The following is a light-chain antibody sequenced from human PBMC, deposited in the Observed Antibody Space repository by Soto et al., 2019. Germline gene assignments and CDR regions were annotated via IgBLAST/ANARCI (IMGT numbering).Light chain of an antibody. CDR1: SSDIGSYPY. Sequence: QSALTQPASVSGSLGQSITISCTGTSSDIGSYPYVAWYQHHPGRVPKLIIYEVTHRPSGISTRFSGSKSGNTASLTISGLQAEDEAYYYCTSYTTTSTTFGGGTKLTVL. CDR3: TSYTTTSTT. CDR2: EVT. J-gene: IGLJ2*01. V-gene: IGLV2-14*01.